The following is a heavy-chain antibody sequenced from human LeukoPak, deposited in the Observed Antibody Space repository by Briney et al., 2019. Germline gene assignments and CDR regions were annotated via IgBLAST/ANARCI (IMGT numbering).Heavy chain of an antibody. CDR1: GFTFSSYS. J-gene: IGHJ4*02. V-gene: IGHV3-30*04. Sequence: GGSLRLSCAASGFTFSSYSMHWVRQAPGKGLEWVAVISYDASNKYYADSVKGRFTLSRDNSKKTPYLQMNRLRAEDTAVYYCAGDYDSSSYYYVGTTVTYWGQGTLVTVSS. CDR2: ISYDASNK. CDR3: AGDYDSSSYYYVGTTVTY. D-gene: IGHD3-22*01.